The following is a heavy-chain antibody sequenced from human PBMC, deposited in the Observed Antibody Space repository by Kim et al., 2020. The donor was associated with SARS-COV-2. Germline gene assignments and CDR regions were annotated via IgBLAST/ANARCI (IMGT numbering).Heavy chain of an antibody. V-gene: IGHV4-31*03. D-gene: IGHD5-18*01. CDR3: ARAIRGYSYGCAPYYGMDV. CDR1: GGSISSGGYY. J-gene: IGHJ6*02. CDR2: IYYSGST. Sequence: SETLSLTCTVSGGSISSGGYYWSYIRQHTGKGLEWIGYIYYSGSTYYNPSLKGRVTISVDMSKKQFSLRLSSVTAADTAVYYCARAIRGYSYGCAPYYGMDVGGQGTTVTVSS.